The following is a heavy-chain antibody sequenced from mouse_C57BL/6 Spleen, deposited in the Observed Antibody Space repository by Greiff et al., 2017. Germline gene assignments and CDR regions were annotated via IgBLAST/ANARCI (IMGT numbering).Heavy chain of an antibody. V-gene: IGHV5-6*01. CDR1: GFTFSSYG. CDR2: ISSGGSYT. J-gene: IGHJ3*01. Sequence: EVQRVESGGDLVKPGGSLKLSCAASGFTFSSYGMSWVRQTPDKRLEWVATISSGGSYTYYPDSVKGRFTISRDNAKNTLYLQMSSLKSEDTAMYYCARQDYDYDERVWFAYWGQGTLVTVSA. D-gene: IGHD2-4*01. CDR3: ARQDYDYDERVWFAY.